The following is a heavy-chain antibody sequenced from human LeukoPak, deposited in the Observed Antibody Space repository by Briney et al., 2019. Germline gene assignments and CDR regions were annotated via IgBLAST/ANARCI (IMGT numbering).Heavy chain of an antibody. V-gene: IGHV3-53*01. CDR2: IYSGGST. CDR3: ARGRGTYYFDY. J-gene: IGHJ4*02. CDR1: GFTVSTNY. D-gene: IGHD3-10*01. Sequence: GGSLRLSCAASGFTVSTNYMSWVRQAPGKGLEWVSVIYSGGSTYYADSVKGRFTISRDNSKNTLYLQMNSLRAEVTAVYYCARGRGTYYFDYWGQGTLVTVSS.